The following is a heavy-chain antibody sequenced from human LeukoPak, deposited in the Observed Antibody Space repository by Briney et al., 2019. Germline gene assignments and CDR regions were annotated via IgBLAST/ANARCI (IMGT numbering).Heavy chain of an antibody. CDR2: IWYDGSNK. Sequence: GGSLRLSCAASGFTFSSYGMHWVRQAPGKGLEWVAVIWYDGSNKYYADSVKGRFTISRDNSKNTLYLQMNSLRAEDTAVYYCARTYYYYYGMVVWGKGTTVTVSS. J-gene: IGHJ6*04. CDR1: GFTFSSYG. V-gene: IGHV3-33*01. CDR3: ARTYYYYYGMVV.